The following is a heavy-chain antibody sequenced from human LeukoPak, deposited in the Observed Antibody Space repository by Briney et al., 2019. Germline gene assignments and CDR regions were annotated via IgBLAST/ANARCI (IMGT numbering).Heavy chain of an antibody. CDR2: IYPGDSET. J-gene: IGHJ4*02. CDR3: ARLSGDGYNSLDS. V-gene: IGHV5-51*01. Sequence: GESLKISCEGSGYSFTTYWIGWVRQMPGKGLEWMGIIYPGDSETRYSPSFEGQVTISADKSITTAYLQWSSLKASDTAMYYCARLSGDGYNSLDSWGQGTLVTVSS. CDR1: GYSFTTYW. D-gene: IGHD5-24*01.